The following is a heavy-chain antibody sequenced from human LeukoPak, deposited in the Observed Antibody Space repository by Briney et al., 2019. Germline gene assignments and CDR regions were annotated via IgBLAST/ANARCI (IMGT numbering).Heavy chain of an antibody. D-gene: IGHD3-16*02. Sequence: GASVKVSCKASGYSFTGYHMHWVRQAPGQGLEWMGWINPNSGGTNYVQKFQGRVTMTRDTSIRTAYMELSRLRSDDTAVYYCARRIRLGELSLNPVDYWGQGTLVTVSS. V-gene: IGHV1-2*02. J-gene: IGHJ4*02. CDR1: GYSFTGYH. CDR3: ARRIRLGELSLNPVDY. CDR2: INPNSGGT.